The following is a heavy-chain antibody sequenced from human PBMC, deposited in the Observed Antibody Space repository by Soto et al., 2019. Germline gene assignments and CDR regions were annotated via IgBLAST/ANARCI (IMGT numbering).Heavy chain of an antibody. CDR2: ISSSSSYI. CDR1: GFTFSSYS. J-gene: IGHJ4*02. Sequence: LRLSCAASGFTFSSYSMNWVRQAPGKGLEWVSSISSSSSYIYYADSVKGRFTISRDNAKNSLYLQVNSLRAEDTAVYYCAREPADYFDYWGQGTLVTVSS. V-gene: IGHV3-21*01. CDR3: AREPADYFDY.